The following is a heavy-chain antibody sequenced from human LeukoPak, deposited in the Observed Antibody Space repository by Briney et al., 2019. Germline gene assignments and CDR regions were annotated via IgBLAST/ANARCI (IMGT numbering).Heavy chain of an antibody. CDR3: ARNLYSSSPPTSDY. J-gene: IGHJ4*02. Sequence: ASVKVSCKASGGTFSSYAISWVRQAPGQGLEWMGGIIPIFGTANYAQKFQGRVTITADESTSTAYMELSSLRSEDTAVYYCARNLYSSSPPTSDYWGQGTLVTVSS. CDR1: GGTFSSYA. CDR2: IIPIFGTA. V-gene: IGHV1-69*01. D-gene: IGHD6-13*01.